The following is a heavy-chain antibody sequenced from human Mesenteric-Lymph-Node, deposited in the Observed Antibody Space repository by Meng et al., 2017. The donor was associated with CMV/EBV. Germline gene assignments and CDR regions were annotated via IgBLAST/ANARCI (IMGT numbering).Heavy chain of an antibody. V-gene: IGHV4-61*01. CDR1: GGSGISGSYF. D-gene: IGHD6-13*01. Sequence: VYGGSGISGSYFWSWVRQPPGKGMEYIGSIYYSGNTNYNPSLKSRVTISGDTSKNQFSLKLSSVTAADTAVYYCARDRRSSSLVDYWGQGTLVTVSS. CDR2: IYYSGNT. CDR3: ARDRRSSSLVDY. J-gene: IGHJ4*02.